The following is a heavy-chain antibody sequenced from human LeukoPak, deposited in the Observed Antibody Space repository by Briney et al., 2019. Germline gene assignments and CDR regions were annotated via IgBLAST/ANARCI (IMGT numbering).Heavy chain of an antibody. D-gene: IGHD2-2*01. Sequence: GGSLRLSCAASGFTFNNYAMTWVRQAPGKGLEWFSTIRTSGDSTYYADSVKGRFTISRDNSKNTLYLQMNSLTAEDTALHYCARARYCSSTSCFLDYWGQGTLVTVSS. J-gene: IGHJ4*02. CDR1: GFTFNNYA. CDR3: ARARYCSSTSCFLDY. V-gene: IGHV3-23*01. CDR2: IRTSGDST.